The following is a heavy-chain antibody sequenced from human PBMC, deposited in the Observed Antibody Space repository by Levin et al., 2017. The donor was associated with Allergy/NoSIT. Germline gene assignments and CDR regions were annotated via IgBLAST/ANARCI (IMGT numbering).Heavy chain of an antibody. D-gene: IGHD1-20*01. J-gene: IGHJ2*01. CDR2: ISNHETKK. Sequence: AGGSLRLSCAASGFTFRSYGMHWVRQTPGKGLEWVAVISNHETKKDYADSVKGRFTISRDNSKNKVDLEMNSLRPEDTGVYYCAKRRITGEQFLDWYLDLWGRGTLVTVSS. CDR3: AKRRITGEQFLDWYLDL. V-gene: IGHV3-30*18. CDR1: GFTFRSYG.